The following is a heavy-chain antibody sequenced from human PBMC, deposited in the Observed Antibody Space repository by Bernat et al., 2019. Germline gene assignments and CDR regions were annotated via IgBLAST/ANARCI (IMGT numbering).Heavy chain of an antibody. CDR2: ISGSGGST. D-gene: IGHD6-19*01. V-gene: IGHV3-23*01. J-gene: IGHJ4*02. Sequence: EVQLLESGGGLVQPGGSLRLSCAASGFTFSSYAMSWVRQAPGKGLEWVSAISGSGGSTYYADSVKGRFTISRDNSKNTLYLQMNSLRAEDTAVYYCAKNARPYSSGCTLYDYWGQGTLVTVSS. CDR3: AKNARPYSSGCTLYDY. CDR1: GFTFSSYA.